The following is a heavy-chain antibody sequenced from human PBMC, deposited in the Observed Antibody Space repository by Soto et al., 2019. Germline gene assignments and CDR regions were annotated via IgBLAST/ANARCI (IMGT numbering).Heavy chain of an antibody. CDR2: IYYSGSS. V-gene: IGHV4-59*01. CDR3: ARVRRGYCSFGSCPHYFDY. D-gene: IGHD2-15*01. Sequence: QVQLQESGPGLVKPSETLSLTCTVSGDSISSDYWSWIRQPPGKGLEWIGYIYYSGSSYSNTSLKSRVTISVDTSTNQFSLKLSSVTAADTAVYYCARVRRGYCSFGSCPHYFDYWGQGTLVTVSS. CDR1: GDSISSDY. J-gene: IGHJ4*02.